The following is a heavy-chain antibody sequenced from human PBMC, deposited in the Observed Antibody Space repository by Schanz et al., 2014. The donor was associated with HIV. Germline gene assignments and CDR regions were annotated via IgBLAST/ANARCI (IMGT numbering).Heavy chain of an antibody. D-gene: IGHD3-22*01. CDR3: AKPEYDSSGNSQSHFDY. V-gene: IGHV3-23*04. CDR1: GFAFSNYA. J-gene: IGHJ4*02. CDR2: ISGSDGDT. Sequence: EVQVVESGGGLVQPGGSLRLSCAASGFAFSNYAMSWVRQAPGKGLDWVSTISGSDGDTYYADSVKGRFTISRDNSKNTLYLQMTTLRTEDTAVYYCAKPEYDSSGNSQSHFDYWGQGTLVTVSS.